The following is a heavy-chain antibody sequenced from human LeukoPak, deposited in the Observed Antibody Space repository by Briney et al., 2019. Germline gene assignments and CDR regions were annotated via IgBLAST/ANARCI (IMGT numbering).Heavy chain of an antibody. Sequence: ASVTVSCKSSGYSFTGYYMHGVRQAPGQGLEWMGWINPNSGGTNFVQNFQGRVNRPRETSISTAYMELSRLRSDDTAVYYCARAENDYSHYERLGYWGQGTLVTVSS. V-gene: IGHV1-2*02. CDR2: INPNSGGT. J-gene: IGHJ4*02. CDR3: ARAENDYSHYERLGY. D-gene: IGHD4-11*01. CDR1: GYSFTGYY.